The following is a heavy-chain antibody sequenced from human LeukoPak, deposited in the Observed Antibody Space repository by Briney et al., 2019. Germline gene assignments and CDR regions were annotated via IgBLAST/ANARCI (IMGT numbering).Heavy chain of an antibody. Sequence: PLETLSLTCTVSGDSINSLDLWSWVRQPPRKGLEWIGEMYLSGTTHSNPSVKSRVTISIDKSKNQFFLNLSSVTTADTAVYYCAGLVGRYSSGLYYYYFDYWGQGTLVTVSS. CDR1: GDSINSLDL. V-gene: IGHV4-4*02. CDR3: AGLVGRYSSGLYYYYFDY. CDR2: MYLSGTT. D-gene: IGHD3-22*01. J-gene: IGHJ4*02.